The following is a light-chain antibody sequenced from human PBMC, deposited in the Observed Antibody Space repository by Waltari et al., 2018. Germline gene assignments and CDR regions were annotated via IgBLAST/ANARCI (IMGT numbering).Light chain of an antibody. CDR2: WAS. Sequence: DIVMTQSPDSLAVSLGERATINCKSSPSVLYSSNNKNYLTWYQQKPGQPPKLLLYWASTRESGVPDRFSGSGSGTDFTLTISSLQAEDVAVYYCHQYYSTPWTFGQGTKVEIK. J-gene: IGKJ1*01. CDR3: HQYYSTPWT. V-gene: IGKV4-1*01. CDR1: PSVLYSSNNKNY.